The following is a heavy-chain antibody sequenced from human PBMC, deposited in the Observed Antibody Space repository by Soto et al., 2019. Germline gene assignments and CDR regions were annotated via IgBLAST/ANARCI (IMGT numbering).Heavy chain of an antibody. V-gene: IGHV4-59*01. CDR2: IYYSGGT. CDR3: ARDSAAGTGDYDH. CDR1: GGSISSYY. J-gene: IGHJ4*02. D-gene: IGHD6-13*01. Sequence: QVQLQESGPGLVKPSETLSLTCSVSGGSISSYYWGWIRQPPGKGLEWIGHIYYSGGTSYNPSLKSPITISVDTSKNQFSLKLSSVTAADMAVYYCARDSAAGTGDYDHWGQGILVTVSS.